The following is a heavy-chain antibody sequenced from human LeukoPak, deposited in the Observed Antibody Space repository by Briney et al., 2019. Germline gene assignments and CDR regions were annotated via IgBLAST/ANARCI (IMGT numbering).Heavy chain of an antibody. V-gene: IGHV3-7*01. J-gene: IGHJ4*02. CDR1: GFIFTNYF. D-gene: IGHD3-3*01. Sequence: GGSLRLSCAASGFIFTNYFMSWVRQAPGKGLEWVASINNAGSEKYYVDSVRGRFTISRDNTMNSLYLQMSSLRAEDTAVYYCATDRGWRTSGYYLYYFEYWGQGTLVTYSS. CDR2: INNAGSEK. CDR3: ATDRGWRTSGYYLYYFEY.